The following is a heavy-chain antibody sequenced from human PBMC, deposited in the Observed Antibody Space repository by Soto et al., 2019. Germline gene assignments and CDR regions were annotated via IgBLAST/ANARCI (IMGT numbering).Heavy chain of an antibody. CDR3: AKQNGPNAVSPYFDF. J-gene: IGHJ4*02. Sequence: GESLKISCKGSGYSFTTYWIGWVRQMPGKGLEWMGIIYPGDSDTKYSPSFRGQVTMSADKSISTAYLQWNSLKASDTAMYYCAKQNGPNAVSPYFDFWGQGTLVTVSS. V-gene: IGHV5-51*01. CDR1: GYSFTTYW. CDR2: IYPGDSDT. D-gene: IGHD1-1*01.